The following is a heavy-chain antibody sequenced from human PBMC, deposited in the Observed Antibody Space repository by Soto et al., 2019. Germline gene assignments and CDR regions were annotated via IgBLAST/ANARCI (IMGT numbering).Heavy chain of an antibody. V-gene: IGHV1-3*01. CDR3: ARDWSGEMNIIADS. CDR1: VYTFTSYA. D-gene: IGHD1-20*01. Sequence: ASVTVSCKDSVYTFTSYAMHWVRQAHGQRLEWMGWINAGNGNTKYSQKFQGRVTMTTDTSTTTAYMELTSLTSNDTAVYYCARDWSGEMNIIADSWGPGTLVTVSS. J-gene: IGHJ4*02. CDR2: INAGNGNT.